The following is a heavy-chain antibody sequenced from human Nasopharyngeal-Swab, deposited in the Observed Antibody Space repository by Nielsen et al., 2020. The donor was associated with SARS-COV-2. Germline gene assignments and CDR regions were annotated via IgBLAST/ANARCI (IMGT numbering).Heavy chain of an antibody. D-gene: IGHD3-10*01. CDR3: ARGLPMVRGVIRTSWFDP. Sequence: REAPGKGLEWIGYIYYGGSTNYNPSLKSRVSISVDTSKNQFPLKLSSVTAADTAVYYCARGLPMVRGVIRTSWFDPWGQGTLVTVSS. J-gene: IGHJ5*02. V-gene: IGHV4-59*01. CDR2: IYYGGST.